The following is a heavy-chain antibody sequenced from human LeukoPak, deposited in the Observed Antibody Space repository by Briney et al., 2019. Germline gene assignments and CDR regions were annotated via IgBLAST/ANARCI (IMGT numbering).Heavy chain of an antibody. J-gene: IGHJ6*03. V-gene: IGHV1-69*13. D-gene: IGHD6-13*01. CDR1: GGTFISYA. CDR3: ASDRRQRLVGPHYYYMDV. Sequence: SVKVSCKASGGTFISYAISWVRQAPGQGREWMGGIIPIFGTANYAQKFQGRVTITADESTSTAYMELSSLRSEDTAVYYCASDRRQRLVGPHYYYMDVWGKGTTVTVSS. CDR2: IIPIFGTA.